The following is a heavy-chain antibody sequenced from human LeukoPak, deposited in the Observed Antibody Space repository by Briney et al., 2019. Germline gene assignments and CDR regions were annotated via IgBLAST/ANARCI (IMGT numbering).Heavy chain of an antibody. CDR1: GFPFSSCG. Sequence: GGPLRLPCAASGFPFSSCGMHWVRQAPGKGLEWVAVIWYDGSNKYYAVSVKCRFTISRDNSKNTLYLQMNSLRAEDTAVYYCAREGSSSWYVYYYYYYGMDVWGQGTTVTVSS. CDR3: AREGSSSWYVYYYYYYGMDV. J-gene: IGHJ6*02. D-gene: IGHD6-13*01. V-gene: IGHV3-33*01. CDR2: IWYDGSNK.